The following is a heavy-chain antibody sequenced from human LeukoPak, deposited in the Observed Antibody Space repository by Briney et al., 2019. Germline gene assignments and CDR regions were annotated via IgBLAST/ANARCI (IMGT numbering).Heavy chain of an antibody. CDR3: AKGGKWDVTPFDY. V-gene: IGHV3-23*01. J-gene: IGHJ4*02. CDR1: GFTFTSYS. D-gene: IGHD1-26*01. CDR2: ISGGGGST. Sequence: GGSLRLSCAASGFTFTSYSMNWVRQAPGKGLEWVSTISGGGGSTYYADSVKGRFTISRDNSKNTLYLQVNCLRAEDTAVYCCAKGGKWDVTPFDYWGQGTLVTVSS.